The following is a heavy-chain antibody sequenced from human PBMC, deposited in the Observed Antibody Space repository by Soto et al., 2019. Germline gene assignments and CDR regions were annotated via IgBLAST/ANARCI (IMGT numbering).Heavy chain of an antibody. Sequence: QVQLVESGGGVVQPGRSLRLSCAASGFTFSSYAMHWVRQAPGKGLVWVAVISYDGSNKYYADSVKGRFTITRDNSKNTLYLQMNSLRAEDTAVYYCARDRAIFVGEPYNWFDPWGQGTLVTVSS. D-gene: IGHD3-3*01. J-gene: IGHJ5*02. CDR3: ARDRAIFVGEPYNWFDP. V-gene: IGHV3-30-3*01. CDR2: ISYDGSNK. CDR1: GFTFSSYA.